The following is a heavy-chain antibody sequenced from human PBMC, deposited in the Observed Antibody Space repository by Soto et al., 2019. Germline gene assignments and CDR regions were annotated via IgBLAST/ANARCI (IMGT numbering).Heavy chain of an antibody. CDR1: GFDISDHY. V-gene: IGHV3-72*01. D-gene: IGHD3-10*01. Sequence: EVQLVESGGGLVQPGGSLRLSCAASGFDISDHYISWVRQAPGKGLEWVGRSRSKAASYTTEYAASVTGRFSISRDHSRNSLYLQMNGLKSDDTAVYYCTTAGTWGQGTLVTVSS. J-gene: IGHJ5*02. CDR3: TTAGT. CDR2: SRSKAASYTT.